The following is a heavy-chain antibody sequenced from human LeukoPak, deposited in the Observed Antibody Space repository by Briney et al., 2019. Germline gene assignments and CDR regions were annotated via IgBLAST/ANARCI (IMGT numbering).Heavy chain of an antibody. CDR1: GGSISNYY. J-gene: IGHJ6*03. D-gene: IGHD3-3*01. CDR3: ASLNDFWSGYYGADYYYYMDV. V-gene: IGHV4-59*08. Sequence: SETLSLTCTVSGGSISNYYWSWIRQPPGKGLEWIGYIYYSGITNYNPSLKSRVTISVDASKNQFSLSLRSVTAADTAVYYCASLNDFWSGYYGADYYYYMDVWGKGTTVTVSS. CDR2: IYYSGIT.